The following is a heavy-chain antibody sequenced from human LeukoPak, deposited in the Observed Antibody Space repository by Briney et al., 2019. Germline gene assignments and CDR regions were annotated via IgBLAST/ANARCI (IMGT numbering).Heavy chain of an antibody. CDR3: ARVLGYCSSTSCPLYY. D-gene: IGHD2-2*01. CDR2: IIPIFGTA. CDR1: GGTFSSYA. Sequence: ASVKVSCKASGGTFSSYAISWVRQAPGQGLEWMGGIIPIFGTANYAQKFQGRVTITADESTSTAYMELSSLRSEDTAVYYCARVLGYCSSTSCPLYYWGQGTLVTVSS. V-gene: IGHV1-69*13. J-gene: IGHJ4*02.